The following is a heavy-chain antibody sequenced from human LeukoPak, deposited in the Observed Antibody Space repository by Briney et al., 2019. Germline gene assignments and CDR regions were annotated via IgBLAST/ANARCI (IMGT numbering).Heavy chain of an antibody. J-gene: IGHJ4*02. CDR1: GGSISSGGYY. V-gene: IGHV4-31*03. CDR3: ARVAGGGVSGFDY. Sequence: SGTLSLTCTVSGGSISSGGYYWSWIRQHPGKGLEWIGYIYYSGSTYYNPSLKSRVTISVDTPKNQFSLKLSSVTAADTAVYYCARVAGGGVSGFDYWGQGTLVTVSS. D-gene: IGHD4-23*01. CDR2: IYYSGST.